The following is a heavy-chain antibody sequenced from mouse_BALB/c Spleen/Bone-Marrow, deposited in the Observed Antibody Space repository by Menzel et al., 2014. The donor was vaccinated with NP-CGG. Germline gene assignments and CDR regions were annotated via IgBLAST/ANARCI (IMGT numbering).Heavy chain of an antibody. CDR3: TRTYEYFDY. CDR1: GYTFTTYW. Sequence: ESGADLVRPGASVRLSCKASGYTFTTYWINWVKQRPGQGLEWIGNIYPSDNYTNYNQKFKDRATLTVDKSSSTAYMQLSSPTSEDSAVYYCTRTYEYFDYWGQGTTLTVSS. CDR2: IYPSDNYT. J-gene: IGHJ2*01. V-gene: IGHV1-69*02. D-gene: IGHD2-3*01.